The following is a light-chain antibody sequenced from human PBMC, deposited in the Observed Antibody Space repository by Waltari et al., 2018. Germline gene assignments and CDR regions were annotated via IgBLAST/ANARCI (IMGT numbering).Light chain of an antibody. CDR1: QYVSSPY. CDR2: GTS. CDR3: QQYSGSLWT. V-gene: IGKV3-20*01. J-gene: IGKJ1*01. Sequence: CRASQYVSSPYLAWYQQRPGQAPRLLVYGTSSRATGVPDRFSGSGSGTDFTLTISRLEPEDFAVYYCQQYSGSLWTFGQGTKVEIK.